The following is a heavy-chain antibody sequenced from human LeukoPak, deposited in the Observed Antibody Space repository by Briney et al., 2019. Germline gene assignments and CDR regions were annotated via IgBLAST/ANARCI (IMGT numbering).Heavy chain of an antibody. V-gene: IGHV4-59*01. J-gene: IGHJ2*01. Sequence: SETLSLTCTVSGGSISSYYWGWIRQPPGKGLQWIGYIYYSGSTNYSPSLKSRVIISVDTSKNQFSLKLSSVTAADTAVYYCARAPGSLYGDYWYFDLWGRGTLVTVSS. CDR2: IYYSGST. CDR1: GGSISSYY. CDR3: ARAPGSLYGDYWYFDL. D-gene: IGHD4-17*01.